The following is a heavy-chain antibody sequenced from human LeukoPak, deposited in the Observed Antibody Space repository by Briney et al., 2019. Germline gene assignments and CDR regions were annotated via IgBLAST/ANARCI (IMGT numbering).Heavy chain of an antibody. V-gene: IGHV4-34*01. D-gene: IGHD3-22*01. J-gene: IGHJ4*02. Sequence: SETLSLTCAVYGGSFSGNYWSWIRQPPGKGLEWIGEVSYGGYSNYNPSVKSRVTISADTSKNQFSLKLSSVTAADTAVYYCARGFYDSSGYYYEGGHYFDYWGQGTLVTVSS. CDR3: ARGFYDSSGYYYEGGHYFDY. CDR1: GGSFSGNY. CDR2: VSYGGYS.